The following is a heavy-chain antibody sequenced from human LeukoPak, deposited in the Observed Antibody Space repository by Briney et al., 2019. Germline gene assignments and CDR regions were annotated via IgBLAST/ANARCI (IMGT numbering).Heavy chain of an antibody. D-gene: IGHD4/OR15-4a*01. CDR3: TRFVYGARADETGGH. Sequence: GGSLRLSCAASGFTFSSYEMNWVRQAPGKGLEWVSYISSSGSTIYYADSVKGRFTISRDNAKNSLYLQMNSLRAEDTAVYFCTRFVYGARADETGGHWGQGTLVTVSS. CDR1: GFTFSSYE. J-gene: IGHJ4*02. V-gene: IGHV3-48*03. CDR2: ISSSGSTI.